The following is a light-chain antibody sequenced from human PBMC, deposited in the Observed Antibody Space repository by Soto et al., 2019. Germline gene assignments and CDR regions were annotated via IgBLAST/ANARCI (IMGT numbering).Light chain of an antibody. CDR3: QSYESTLSGWV. V-gene: IGLV1-40*01. J-gene: IGLJ3*02. Sequence: QPVLTQPPSVSGAPGQRVTISCTGSSSNIGAGYDVHWYQQLPGTAPKLLIYGNNNRPSGVPDRFSGSNSGTSASLAITGLQAEDEADYYCQSYESTLSGWVFGGGTKLTVL. CDR1: SSNIGAGYD. CDR2: GNN.